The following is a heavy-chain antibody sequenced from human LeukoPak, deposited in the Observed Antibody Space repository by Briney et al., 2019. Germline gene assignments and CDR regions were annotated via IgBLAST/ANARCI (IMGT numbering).Heavy chain of an antibody. CDR1: GDSITTSNHF. Sequence: SETLSLTCTVPGDSITTSNHFWGWIRQPPGKGLEWIGSVYYNRNTYYNPSLKSRVTISVDTSKNQFSLKLTSVTAADTAMYYCARLFGSGSPYKYVYWGQGTLVTVSS. CDR3: ARLFGSGSPYKYVY. D-gene: IGHD3-10*01. J-gene: IGHJ4*02. V-gene: IGHV4-39*01. CDR2: VYYNRNT.